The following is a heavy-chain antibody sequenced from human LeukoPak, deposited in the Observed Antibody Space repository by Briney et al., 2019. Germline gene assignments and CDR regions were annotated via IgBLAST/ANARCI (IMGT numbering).Heavy chain of an antibody. CDR2: IKQDGSEK. D-gene: IGHD3-3*01. CDR3: ARGGAYDFWSGYNIDY. J-gene: IGHJ4*02. CDR1: GFTFSSYW. V-gene: IGHV3-7*01. Sequence: GGSLRLSCAASGFTFSSYWMTWVRQAPGNGLEWVAHIKQDGSEKYYVDSVKGRLTISRDNAKNSLSLHMNSLRAEHTAVYYCARGGAYDFWSGYNIDYWGQGTLVTVSS.